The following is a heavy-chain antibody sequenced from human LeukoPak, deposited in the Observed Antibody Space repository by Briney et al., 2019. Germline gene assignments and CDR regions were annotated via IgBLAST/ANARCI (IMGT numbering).Heavy chain of an antibody. CDR1: GYTFTSYG. V-gene: IGHV1-18*01. D-gene: IGHD1-7*01. CDR3: ARDLELELNFNWFDP. CDR2: ISAYNGNT. Sequence: ASVKVSCKASGYTFTSYGISWVRQAPRQGLEWMGWISAYNGNTNYAQKLQGRVTMTTDTSTSTAYMELMSLRSDDTAVYYCARDLELELNFNWFDPWGQGTLVTVSS. J-gene: IGHJ5*02.